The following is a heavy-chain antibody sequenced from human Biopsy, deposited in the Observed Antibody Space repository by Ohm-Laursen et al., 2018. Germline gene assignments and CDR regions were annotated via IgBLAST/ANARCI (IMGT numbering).Heavy chain of an antibody. CDR3: ARDSTINTVTTADY. CDR1: GFTFSNYG. CDR2: IRYDGSNK. D-gene: IGHD4-11*01. J-gene: IGHJ4*02. Sequence: SLRLSCAASGFTFSNYGMHWVRQAPGKGLEWLAVIRYDGSNKYYGDSVQGQFTISRDNSKNTVYLQMNSLRAEDTAIYYCARDSTINTVTTADYWGQGTLVTVSS. V-gene: IGHV3-33*01.